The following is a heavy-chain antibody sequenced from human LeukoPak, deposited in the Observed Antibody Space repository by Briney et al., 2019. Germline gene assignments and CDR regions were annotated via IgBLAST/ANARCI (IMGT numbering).Heavy chain of an antibody. CDR3: ARDGALWVGDFTFYFDS. D-gene: IGHD3-10*01. Sequence: ASVKVPCKASGYTFVAYFMHWVRQAPGQGLEWMGWINPNNGDTDSAQKFKGRVTMTRDTSISTVYMELTRLTSDDTAVYFCARDGALWVGDFTFYFDSWGQGSLVTVSS. V-gene: IGHV1-2*02. J-gene: IGHJ4*02. CDR1: GYTFVAYF. CDR2: INPNNGDT.